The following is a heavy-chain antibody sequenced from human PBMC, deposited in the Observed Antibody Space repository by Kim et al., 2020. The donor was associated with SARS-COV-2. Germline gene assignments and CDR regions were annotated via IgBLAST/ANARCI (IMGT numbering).Heavy chain of an antibody. J-gene: IGHJ4*02. D-gene: IGHD3-3*01. CDR3: ARGRIFDGYVDLNY. V-gene: IGHV1-8*01. CDR2: MNPNSGNT. Sequence: ASVKVSCKASGYTFTSYDINWVRQATGQGLEWMGWMNPNSGNTGYAQKFQGRVTMTRNTSISTAYMELSSLRSEDTAVYYCARGRIFDGYVDLNYWGQGTLVTVSS. CDR1: GYTFTSYD.